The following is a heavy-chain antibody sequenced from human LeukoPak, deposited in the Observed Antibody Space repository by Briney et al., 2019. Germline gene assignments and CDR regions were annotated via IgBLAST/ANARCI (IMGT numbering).Heavy chain of an antibody. CDR1: GFTFSSYA. V-gene: IGHV3-30*01. D-gene: IGHD3-10*01. J-gene: IGHJ4*02. Sequence: SGGSLRLSCAASGFTFSSYAMHWVRQAPGKVLEWVALISYHGDITYYADSVKGRFTLSRDNSKTTLFLQLNSLRAEDTAVYYCARDSTYYYDSGSSGPHYFDFWGQGTLVTVSS. CDR2: ISYHGDIT. CDR3: ARDSTYYYDSGSSGPHYFDF.